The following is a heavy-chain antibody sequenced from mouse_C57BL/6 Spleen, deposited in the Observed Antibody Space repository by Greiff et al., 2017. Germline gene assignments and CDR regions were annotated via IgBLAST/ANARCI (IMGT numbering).Heavy chain of an antibody. CDR3: ARTVIAYYFDV. V-gene: IGHV1-9*01. Sequence: VQLQQSGAELMKPGASVKLSCTATGYTFTGYSIAWVKQTPGHGLEWIGEILPGSGSTNYPEKLKGKATFSADTSSNTAYMQLSSLTTEDSAIYYCARTVIAYYFDVWGKGTTLTVSS. J-gene: IGHJ2*01. CDR2: ILPGSGST. D-gene: IGHD1-1*01. CDR1: GYTFTGYS.